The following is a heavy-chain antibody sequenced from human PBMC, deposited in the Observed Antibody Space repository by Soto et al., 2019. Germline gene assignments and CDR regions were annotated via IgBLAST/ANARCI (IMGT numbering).Heavy chain of an antibody. J-gene: IGHJ5*02. CDR3: AKRYISGSAKPNFFDP. CDR2: ISGGGAT. D-gene: IGHD3-10*01. Sequence: HPGGSLRLSCAASGFTFSSCGMTWVRQAPGKGLEWVSTISGGGATSYADSVKGRFTISRDNAKNTLYLQMNSLRAEDTAVYYCAKRYISGSAKPNFFDPWGQGALVTVSS. V-gene: IGHV3-23*01. CDR1: GFTFSSCG.